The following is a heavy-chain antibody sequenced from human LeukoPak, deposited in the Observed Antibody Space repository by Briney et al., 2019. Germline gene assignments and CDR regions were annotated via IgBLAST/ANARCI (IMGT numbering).Heavy chain of an antibody. Sequence: PSETLSLTCTVSGGSISSGSYYWSWIRQPAGKGLEWIGRIYTSGSTNYNPSLKSRVTISVDTSKNQFSLKLSSVTAADTAVYYCASTYYDSSGYFDYWGQGTLVTVSS. D-gene: IGHD3-22*01. CDR2: IYTSGST. V-gene: IGHV4-61*02. CDR3: ASTYYDSSGYFDY. CDR1: GGSISSGSYY. J-gene: IGHJ4*02.